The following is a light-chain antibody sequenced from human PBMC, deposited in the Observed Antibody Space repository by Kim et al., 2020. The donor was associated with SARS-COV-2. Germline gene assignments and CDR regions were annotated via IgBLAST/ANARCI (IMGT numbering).Light chain of an antibody. Sequence: AIHITQSPPSLSASTGDRVTITCRASQGISSYLAWYQQKPGKAPKLLIYAASTLQSGVPSRFSGSGSGTDFTLTISCLQSEDFATYYCQQYYNSPLTFGGGTKVDIK. J-gene: IGKJ4*01. V-gene: IGKV1-8*01. CDR2: AAS. CDR1: QGISSY. CDR3: QQYYNSPLT.